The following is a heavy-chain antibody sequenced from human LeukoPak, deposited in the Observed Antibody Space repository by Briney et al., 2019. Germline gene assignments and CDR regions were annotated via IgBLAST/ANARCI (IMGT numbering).Heavy chain of an antibody. Sequence: EASVKVSCKASGDTFSSYGISWVRQAPGQGLEWMGWIRAYNGNTNYAQKLQGRVTMTTDTSTSSAYMELRSLRSDDTAVYYCARDVPTRIMITFGGVIVEAQHDYWGQGTLVTVSS. V-gene: IGHV1-18*01. CDR3: ARDVPTRIMITFGGVIVEAQHDY. J-gene: IGHJ4*02. CDR2: IRAYNGNT. CDR1: GDTFSSYG. D-gene: IGHD3-16*02.